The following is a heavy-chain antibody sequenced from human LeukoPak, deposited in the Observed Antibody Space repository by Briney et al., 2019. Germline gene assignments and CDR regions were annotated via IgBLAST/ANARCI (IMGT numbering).Heavy chain of an antibody. CDR2: ISSSGSTI. J-gene: IGHJ6*04. V-gene: IGHV3-48*03. CDR1: GFTFSSYE. D-gene: IGHD3-10*02. CDR3: AELGITMIGGV. Sequence: GGSLRLSCAASGFTFSSYEMNWVRQAPGKGPESVSYISSSGSTIYYADSVKGRFTISRDNAKNSLYLQMNSLRAEDTAVYYCAELGITMIGGVWGKGTTVTISS.